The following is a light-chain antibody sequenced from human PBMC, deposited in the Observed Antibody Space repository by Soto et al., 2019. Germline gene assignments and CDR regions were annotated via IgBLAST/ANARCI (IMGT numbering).Light chain of an antibody. CDR3: QQYSSDST. CDR2: RAS. CDR1: QNINNW. Sequence: DIQMTQSPSTLSASVGDRVTITCRASQNINNWLAWYQQKPGKAPKLLIYRASSLENGVPSRFSGRGSGTDFIITITILQPDDFATYYCQQYSSDSTFGQGPKVEIK. V-gene: IGKV1-5*03. J-gene: IGKJ1*01.